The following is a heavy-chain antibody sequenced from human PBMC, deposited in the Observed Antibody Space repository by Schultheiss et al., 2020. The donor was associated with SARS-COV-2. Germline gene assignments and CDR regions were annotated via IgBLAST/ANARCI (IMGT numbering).Heavy chain of an antibody. V-gene: IGHV3-66*01. Sequence: GGSLRLSCAASGFTVSSNYMSWVRQAPGKGLEWVSVIYSGGSTYYADSVKGRFTISRDNSKNTLYLQMNSLRAEDTAVYYCARDKVVGALDVWGQGTTVTVSS. J-gene: IGHJ6*02. CDR3: ARDKVVGALDV. CDR2: IYSGGST. CDR1: GFTVSSNY. D-gene: IGHD1-26*01.